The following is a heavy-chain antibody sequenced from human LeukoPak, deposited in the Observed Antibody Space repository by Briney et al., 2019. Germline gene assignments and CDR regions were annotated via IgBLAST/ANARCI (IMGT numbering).Heavy chain of an antibody. D-gene: IGHD4-17*01. CDR1: GGSISSYY. CDR2: IYYSGST. J-gene: IGHJ4*02. Sequence: PSETLSLTCTVSGGSISSYYWSWIRQPPGKGLEGIGYIYYSGSTNYNPSLKSRVTISVGTSKNQFSLKLSSVTAADTAVYYCASGPTVKSAYYFDYWGQGTLVTVSS. V-gene: IGHV4-59*01. CDR3: ASGPTVKSAYYFDY.